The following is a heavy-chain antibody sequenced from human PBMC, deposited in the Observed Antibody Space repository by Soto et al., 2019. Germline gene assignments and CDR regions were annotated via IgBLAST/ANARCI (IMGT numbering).Heavy chain of an antibody. CDR1: GYTFTSYG. CDR3: ARDTIHLGSSGWDPTSGY. D-gene: IGHD6-19*01. J-gene: IGHJ4*02. V-gene: IGHV1-18*04. Sequence: QVQLVQSGAEVKKPGASVKVSCKASGYTFTSYGISWVRQAPGQGLEWMGWISAYNGNTNYAQKLQGRVTMTTDTSTSTAYMELRSLRSDDTAVYYCARDTIHLGSSGWDPTSGYWGQGTLVTVSS. CDR2: ISAYNGNT.